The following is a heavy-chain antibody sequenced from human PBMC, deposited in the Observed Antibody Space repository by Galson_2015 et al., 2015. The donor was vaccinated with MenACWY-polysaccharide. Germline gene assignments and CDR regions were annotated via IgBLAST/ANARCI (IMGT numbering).Heavy chain of an antibody. V-gene: IGHV3-23*01. CDR1: GFTFSNHA. J-gene: IGHJ4*02. CDR2: ISNIGSAT. D-gene: IGHD2-8*02. Sequence: SLRLSCAASGFTFSNHALSWVRRAPGKGLEWVSGISNIGSATDYADSVKGRFTIPRDNFNNMLYLQVNGLRAEDTAVYFCARGRYCGGACHTLLDSWGQGTLVTVSS. CDR3: ARGRYCGGACHTLLDS.